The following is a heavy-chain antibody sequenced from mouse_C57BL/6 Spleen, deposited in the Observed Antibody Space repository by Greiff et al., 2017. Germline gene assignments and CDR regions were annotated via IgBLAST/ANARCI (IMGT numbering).Heavy chain of an antibody. J-gene: IGHJ2*01. CDR3: ASSPSIYSDYDGGFAY. CDR2: IDPEDGET. D-gene: IGHD2-4*01. V-gene: IGHV14-2*01. Sequence: EVQLQQSGAELVKPGASVKLSCTASGFKIKDYYMHWVKQRTEQGLEWIGRIDPEDGETKYAPKFQGKATITADTSSNTAYLQPSSLTSEDTAVYYYASSPSIYSDYDGGFAYWGQGTTLTVSS. CDR1: GFKIKDYY.